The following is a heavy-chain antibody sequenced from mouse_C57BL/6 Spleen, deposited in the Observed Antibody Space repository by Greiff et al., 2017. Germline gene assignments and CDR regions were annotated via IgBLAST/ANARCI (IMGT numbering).Heavy chain of an antibody. CDR2: INPGSGGT. Sequence: VQLQQSGAELVRPGTSVKVSCKASGYAFTNYLIEWVKQRPGQGLEWIGVINPGSGGTNYNEKFKGKATLTADKSSSTAYMQLSSLTSEDSAVYFCARWASNYAMDYWGQGTSVTVSS. D-gene: IGHD5-1*01. CDR3: ARWASNYAMDY. V-gene: IGHV1-54*01. J-gene: IGHJ4*01. CDR1: GYAFTNYL.